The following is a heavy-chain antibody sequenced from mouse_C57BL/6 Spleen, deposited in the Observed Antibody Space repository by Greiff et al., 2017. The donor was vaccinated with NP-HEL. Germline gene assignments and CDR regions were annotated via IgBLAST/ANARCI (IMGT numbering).Heavy chain of an antibody. CDR1: GYTFTDYY. CDR3: ARITTVVATDFDV. J-gene: IGHJ1*03. CDR2: INPNNGGT. Sequence: EVQLQQSGPELVKPGASVKISCKASGYTFTDYYMNWVKQSHGKSLEWIGDINPNNGGTSYNQKFKGKATSTVDKSSSTAYMELRSLTSEDSAVYYCARITTVVATDFDVWGTGTTVTVSS. D-gene: IGHD1-1*01. V-gene: IGHV1-26*01.